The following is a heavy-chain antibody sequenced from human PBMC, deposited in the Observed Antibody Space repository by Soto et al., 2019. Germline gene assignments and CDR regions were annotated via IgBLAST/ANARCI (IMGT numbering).Heavy chain of an antibody. J-gene: IGHJ4*02. D-gene: IGHD1-26*01. V-gene: IGHV3-30*18. CDR3: AKEGGLSGSYYISSSYYFDY. CDR1: GFTFSSYG. Sequence: QVQLVESGGGVVQPGRSLRLSCVASGFTFSSYGMHWVRQAPGKGLEWVAIISYDGSNTYYADSVKGRFTISRDNYKNMLYLQMNSLRAEDTSVYYCAKEGGLSGSYYISSSYYFDYWGQGTLVTVSS. CDR2: ISYDGSNT.